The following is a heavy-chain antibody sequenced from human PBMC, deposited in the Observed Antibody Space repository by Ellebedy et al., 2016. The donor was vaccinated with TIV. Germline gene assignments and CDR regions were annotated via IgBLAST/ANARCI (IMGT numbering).Heavy chain of an antibody. D-gene: IGHD4-17*01. CDR2: ISGYNGNT. J-gene: IGHJ4*02. CDR3: ARFVDGDYEDY. V-gene: IGHV1-18*04. CDR1: GYTFTNYG. Sequence: AASVKVSCQASGYTFTNYGISWVRQAPGQGLEWMGWISGYNGNTYSAQKLQGRVTMTTDTSTSTAYMELRSLRSDDTAVYYCARFVDGDYEDYWGQGALVTVSS.